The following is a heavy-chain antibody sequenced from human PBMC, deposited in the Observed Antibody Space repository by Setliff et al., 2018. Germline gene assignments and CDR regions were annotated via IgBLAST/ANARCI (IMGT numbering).Heavy chain of an antibody. CDR1: GGSVTSGNFH. CDR3: AKSPGFSGYGGSG. V-gene: IGHV4-39*07. J-gene: IGHJ4*02. Sequence: PSETLSLTCTVSGGSVTSGNFHWSWIRQPPGKGVEWIGEINHSGSTNYNPSLKSRVTISIDTSKNQFSLRLTTVTAADTAVYYCAKSPGFSGYGGSGWGQGTLVTVSS. D-gene: IGHD5-12*01. CDR2: INHSGST.